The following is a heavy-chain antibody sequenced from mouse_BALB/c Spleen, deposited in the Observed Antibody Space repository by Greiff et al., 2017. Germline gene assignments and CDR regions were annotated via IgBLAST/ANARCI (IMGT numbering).Heavy chain of an antibody. D-gene: IGHD1-1*01. V-gene: IGHV14-3*02. CDR3: ARSLTTGFDY. Sequence: VQLKESGAELVKPGASVKLSCTASGFNIKDTYMHWVKQRPEQGLEWIGRIDPANGNTKYDPKFQGKATITADTSSNTAYLQLSSLTSEDTAVYYCARSLTTGFDYWGQGTTLTVSS. CDR1: GFNIKDTY. CDR2: IDPANGNT. J-gene: IGHJ2*01.